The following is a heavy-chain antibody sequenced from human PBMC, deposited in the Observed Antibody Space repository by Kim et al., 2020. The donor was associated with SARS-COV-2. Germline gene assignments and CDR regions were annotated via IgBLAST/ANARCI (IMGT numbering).Heavy chain of an antibody. J-gene: IGHJ4*02. CDR2: T. Sequence: THYNPSLKSRVTISVDTSKNQFSLKLSSVTAADTAVYYCARGFRGEDFDYWGQGTLVTVSS. CDR3: ARGFRGEDFDY. V-gene: IGHV4-59*09.